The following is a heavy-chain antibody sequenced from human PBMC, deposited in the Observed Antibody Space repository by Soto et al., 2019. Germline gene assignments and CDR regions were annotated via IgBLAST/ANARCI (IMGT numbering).Heavy chain of an antibody. V-gene: IGHV1-18*01. Sequence: ASVKVSCKASGYTFTNYGISWVRQAPGQGLEWMGWINVYNGNTKYAQKVQGRVTMTTDTSTSTAYMELRSLREEDTAVYYCASWGGIDSPAYDGSLAPYDYWGQGTLVTVSS. CDR3: ASWGGIDSPAYDGSLAPYDY. D-gene: IGHD1-26*01. CDR1: GYTFTNYG. J-gene: IGHJ4*02. CDR2: INVYNGNT.